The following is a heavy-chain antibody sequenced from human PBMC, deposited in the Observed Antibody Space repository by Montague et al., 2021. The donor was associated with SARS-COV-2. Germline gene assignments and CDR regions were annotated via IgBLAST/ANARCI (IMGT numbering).Heavy chain of an antibody. D-gene: IGHD4-17*01. CDR2: TNYRSKWTS. CDR3: VRDTGSAQAGFDA. V-gene: IGHV6-1*01. J-gene: IGHJ4*02. CDR1: GDSVWSNTAA. Sequence: YAISGDSVWSNTAAWNWIRQSPSGGLERLGRTNYRSKWTSDYATPVVGRISIDPDTSKNQFFLHLRSVTPEDTGVYYCVRDTGSAQAGFDAWGQGTLVTVSS.